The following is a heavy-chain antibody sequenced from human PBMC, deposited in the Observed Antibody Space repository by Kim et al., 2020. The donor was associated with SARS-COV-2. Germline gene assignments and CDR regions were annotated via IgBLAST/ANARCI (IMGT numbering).Heavy chain of an antibody. Sequence: SETLSLTCAVYGGSFSAYYWSWIRQPPGKGLEWIGEINHSGSTNYNPSLKSRVTISVDTSKNQFSLRLSSVTAADTAVYYCAREGGRIAAAGIGYFDYWG. CDR1: GGSFSAYY. CDR2: INHSGST. CDR3: AREGGRIAAAGIGYFDY. V-gene: IGHV4-34*01. D-gene: IGHD6-13*01. J-gene: IGHJ4*01.